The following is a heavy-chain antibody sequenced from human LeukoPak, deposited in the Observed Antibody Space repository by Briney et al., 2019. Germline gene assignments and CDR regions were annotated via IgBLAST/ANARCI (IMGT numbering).Heavy chain of an antibody. CDR3: AKPSGYSVYYFDY. V-gene: IGHV3-23*01. D-gene: IGHD6-13*01. J-gene: IGHJ4*02. CDR2: MSGSGGST. CDR1: GFTFSSYA. Sequence: GGSLRLSCAASGFTFSSYAMSWVRQAPGKWLEWVSAMSGSGGSTYYADSVKGRFTISRDNSKNTLYLQMNSLRAEDTAVYYCAKPSGYSVYYFDYWGQGTLVTVSS.